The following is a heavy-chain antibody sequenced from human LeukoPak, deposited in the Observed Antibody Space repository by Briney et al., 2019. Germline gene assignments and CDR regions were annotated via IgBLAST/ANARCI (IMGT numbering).Heavy chain of an antibody. CDR1: GGSISSYY. V-gene: IGHV4-59*08. CDR2: IYYSGSP. J-gene: IGHJ4*02. Sequence: SETLSLTCTVSGGSISSYYWSWIRQPPGKGLECMGYIYYSGSPNSNPSLKSRVPISEETSQNQFFLKLSSVTAADTAVYYCARHPYCGGDCYYQQYYFDYWGQGTLVTVSS. D-gene: IGHD2-21*02. CDR3: ARHPYCGGDCYYQQYYFDY.